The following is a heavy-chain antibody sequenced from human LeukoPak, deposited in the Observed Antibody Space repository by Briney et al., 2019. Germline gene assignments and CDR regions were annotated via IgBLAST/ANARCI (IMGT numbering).Heavy chain of an antibody. V-gene: IGHV5-51*01. CDR2: IYPGDSDT. CDR3: ATHKGSGYGGYYFDY. CDR1: EYSFTSYW. Sequence: GESLKISCKGSEYSFTSYWIGWVRQMPGKGLEGMGIIYPGDSDTRYSPSFQGQVTISADKSISTAYLQWSSLKASDNAMYYCATHKGSGYGGYYFDYWGQGTLVTVSS. D-gene: IGHD5-12*01. J-gene: IGHJ4*02.